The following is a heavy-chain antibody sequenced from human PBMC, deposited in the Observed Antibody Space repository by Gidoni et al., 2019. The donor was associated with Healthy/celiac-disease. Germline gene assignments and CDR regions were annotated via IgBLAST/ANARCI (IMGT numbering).Heavy chain of an antibody. CDR2: IKSKTDGGTT. Sequence: EVQLVESGGGLVKPGGSLRLSCAASGFTFSNAWMNWVRQAPGKGLEWVGRIKSKTDGGTTDYAAPVKGRFTISRDDSKNTLYLQMNSLKTEDTAVYYCTTWITFGGVIEDDYWGQGTLVTVSS. J-gene: IGHJ4*02. V-gene: IGHV3-15*07. CDR3: TTWITFGGVIEDDY. CDR1: GFTFSNAW. D-gene: IGHD3-16*02.